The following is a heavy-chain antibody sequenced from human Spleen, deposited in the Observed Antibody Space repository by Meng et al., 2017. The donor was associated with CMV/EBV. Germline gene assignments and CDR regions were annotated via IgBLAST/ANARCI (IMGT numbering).Heavy chain of an antibody. D-gene: IGHD2-2*01. CDR2: INHSGST. V-gene: IGHV4-34*01. CDR1: DSY. J-gene: IGHJ4*02. Sequence: DSYGSWIRQSPGKGLEWIGEINHSGSTNYNPSLKSRVTISVDTSKNQFSLKLSSVTAADTAVYYCARVPSLGYCSSTSCPRGTYFDYWGQGTLVTVSS. CDR3: ARVPSLGYCSSTSCPRGTYFDY.